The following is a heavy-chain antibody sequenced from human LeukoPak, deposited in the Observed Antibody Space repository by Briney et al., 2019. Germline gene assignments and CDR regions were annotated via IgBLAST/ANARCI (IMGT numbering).Heavy chain of an antibody. D-gene: IGHD1-26*01. V-gene: IGHV5-51*01. CDR1: GYTFTNYW. CDR3: ARRWEHTLGGFY. CDR2: IYPGDSDT. Sequence: GESLKISCKGSGYTFTNYWIGWVRQMPGKGLEWMGIIYPGDSDTTYSPSFQGQVSISADKSISTAYLQWSSLKASDSAMYYCARRWEHTLGGFYWGQGTLVTVSS. J-gene: IGHJ4*02.